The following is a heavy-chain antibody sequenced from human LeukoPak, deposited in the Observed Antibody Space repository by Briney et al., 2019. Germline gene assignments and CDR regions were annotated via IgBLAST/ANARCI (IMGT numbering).Heavy chain of an antibody. V-gene: IGHV4-34*01. CDR3: AGATPPSYDILSYFQH. D-gene: IGHD3-9*01. CDR2: NNHCGST. J-gene: IGHJ1*01. Sequence: SETLSLTCAVYGGSFSGYYWSWIRQPPGKGLEGIGENNHCGSTNYNPSLKSRVTISVDTSKNQYSLKRRSVTAADPAVYYCAGATPPSYDILSYFQHGGQRTLVTVSS. CDR1: GGSFSGYY.